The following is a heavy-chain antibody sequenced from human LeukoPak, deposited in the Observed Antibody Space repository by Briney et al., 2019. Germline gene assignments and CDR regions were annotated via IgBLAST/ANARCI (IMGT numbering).Heavy chain of an antibody. CDR1: GFTFSSYG. D-gene: IGHD3-9*01. Sequence: GGSLRLSCAASGFTFSSYGMHWVRQAPGKGLEWVSAISGSGGSTYYADSVKGRFTISRDNSKNTLYLQMNSLRAEDTAVYYCAKGLLRYTFFDYWGQGTLVTVSS. V-gene: IGHV3-23*01. CDR2: ISGSGGST. J-gene: IGHJ4*02. CDR3: AKGLLRYTFFDY.